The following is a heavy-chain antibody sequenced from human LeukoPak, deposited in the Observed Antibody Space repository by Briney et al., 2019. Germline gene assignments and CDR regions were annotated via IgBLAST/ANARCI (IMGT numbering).Heavy chain of an antibody. CDR3: ARQDVVVPAYYYYMDV. CDR1: GGSISSGGYS. D-gene: IGHD2-2*01. V-gene: IGHV4-30-2*01. J-gene: IGHJ6*03. CDR2: IYHSGST. Sequence: PSETLSLTRAVSGGSISSGGYSWSWIRQPPGKGLEWIGYIYHSGSTYYNPSLKSRVTISVDTSKNQFSLKLSSVTAADTAVYYCARQDVVVPAYYYYMDVWGKGTTVTVSS.